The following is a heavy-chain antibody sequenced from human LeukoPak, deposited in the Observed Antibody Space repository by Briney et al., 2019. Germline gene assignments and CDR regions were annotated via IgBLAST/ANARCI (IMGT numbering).Heavy chain of an antibody. D-gene: IGHD2-2*01. J-gene: IGHJ6*02. V-gene: IGHV4-4*02. Sequence: SETLSLTCAVSGGSISSSNWWSWVRQPPGKGLEWIGEIYHSGSTNYNPSLKSRVTISADKSKNQFSLKLSSVTAADTAVYYCAREVVVPAALVVGYYYYGMDVWGQGTTVTVSS. CDR3: AREVVVPAALVVGYYYYGMDV. CDR1: GGSISSSNW. CDR2: IYHSGST.